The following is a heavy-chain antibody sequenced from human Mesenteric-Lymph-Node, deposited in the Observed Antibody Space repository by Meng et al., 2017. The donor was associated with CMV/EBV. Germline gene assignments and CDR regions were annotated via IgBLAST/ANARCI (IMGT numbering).Heavy chain of an antibody. CDR1: GFTFSSYS. D-gene: IGHD2-21*01. Sequence: GGSLRLSCAASGFTFSSYSMNWVRQAPGKGLEWVSYISSSSSTIYYADPVKGRFTISRDNAKNSLYLQMNSLRAEDTAVYYCARDPHCGGDCYPPGMDVWGQGTTVTVSS. J-gene: IGHJ6*02. V-gene: IGHV3-48*04. CDR3: ARDPHCGGDCYPPGMDV. CDR2: ISSSSSTI.